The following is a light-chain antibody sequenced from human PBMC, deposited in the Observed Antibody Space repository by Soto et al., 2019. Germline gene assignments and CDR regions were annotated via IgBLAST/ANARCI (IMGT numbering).Light chain of an antibody. J-gene: IGKJ4*01. V-gene: IGKV3-20*01. CDR2: GAA. Sequence: EIVLTQSPGTLSLSPGERATLSCRASQSVSSSYLAWYQQKPGQAPRLLIYGAATRATGIPARFSGGGSGTDFTLTISRLEPEDVAVYYCRQYGRSLGFAFGGGTKVDIK. CDR3: RQYGRSLGFA. CDR1: QSVSSSY.